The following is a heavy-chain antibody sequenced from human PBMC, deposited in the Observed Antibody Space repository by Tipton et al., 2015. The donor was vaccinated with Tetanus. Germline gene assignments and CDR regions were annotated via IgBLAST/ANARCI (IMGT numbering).Heavy chain of an antibody. CDR3: ARGMAEASNCGGDCYSDY. D-gene: IGHD2-21*02. J-gene: IGHJ4*02. CDR1: GFTLSRYT. V-gene: IGHV3-21*01. Sequence: GSLRLSCAASGFTLSRYTLNWVRQAPEKGLEWVSSISSSSRYIYYADSVKGRFTISRDNAKNSLYLQMISLRVEDTAVYSCARGMAEASNCGGDCYSDYWGQGTLVTVSS. CDR2: ISSSSRYI.